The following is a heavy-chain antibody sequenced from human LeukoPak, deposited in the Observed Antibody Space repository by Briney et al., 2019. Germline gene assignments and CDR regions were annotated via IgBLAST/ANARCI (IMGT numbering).Heavy chain of an antibody. CDR2: ITVSGST. J-gene: IGHJ4*02. D-gene: IGHD3-10*01. CDR1: RGSISSYY. Sequence: SETLSLTCNVSRGSISSYYWTWIRQPAGKGLEWVGRITVSGSTNYNPSLKSRATMSVDASKNQFSLKLSSVTAADTAVYYCARGSTMVRGVLDYWGQGTLVTVSS. V-gene: IGHV4-4*07. CDR3: ARGSTMVRGVLDY.